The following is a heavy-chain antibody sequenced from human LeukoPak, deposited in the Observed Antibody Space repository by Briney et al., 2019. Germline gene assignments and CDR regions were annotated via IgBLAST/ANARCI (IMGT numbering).Heavy chain of an antibody. CDR3: AKDRAREMATKSFDY. Sequence: PGGSLRLSCVASGFTFSNYAMSWVRQAPGKGLEWVSSISGSDDSTYYADSVKGRFTISRDNSKNTLYLQMNSLRAEDTAVYYCAKDRAREMATKSFDYWGQGTLVTVSS. CDR2: ISGSDDST. CDR1: GFTFSNYA. D-gene: IGHD5-24*01. V-gene: IGHV3-23*01. J-gene: IGHJ4*02.